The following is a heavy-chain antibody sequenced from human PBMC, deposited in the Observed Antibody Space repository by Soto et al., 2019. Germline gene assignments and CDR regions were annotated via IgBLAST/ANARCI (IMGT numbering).Heavy chain of an antibody. Sequence: EVQLVESGGGLVKPGGSLRLSCAASGFSFSTYSMNWVRQAPGKGLEWVSSIIGSSSYIFYADSVKGRFTISRDNAKNSLFLQMNRLRAEDTAVYYCARDVPNWNFDSWGQGTPVTVSP. CDR3: ARDVPNWNFDS. J-gene: IGHJ4*02. V-gene: IGHV3-21*01. D-gene: IGHD1-1*01. CDR2: IIGSSSYI. CDR1: GFSFSTYS.